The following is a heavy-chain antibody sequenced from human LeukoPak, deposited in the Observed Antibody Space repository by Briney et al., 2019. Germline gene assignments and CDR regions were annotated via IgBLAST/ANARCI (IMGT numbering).Heavy chain of an antibody. CDR2: ISYDGSNK. D-gene: IGHD1-26*01. CDR3: ARDRRVGATTTFFDY. J-gene: IGHJ4*02. V-gene: IGHV3-30-3*01. Sequence: PGGSLRLSCAASGFTFSSYAMHWVRQAPGKGLEWVAVISYDGSNKYYADSVKGRFTISRDNSKNTLYLQMNSLRAEDTAVYYCARDRRVGATTTFFDYWGQGTLVTVSS. CDR1: GFTFSSYA.